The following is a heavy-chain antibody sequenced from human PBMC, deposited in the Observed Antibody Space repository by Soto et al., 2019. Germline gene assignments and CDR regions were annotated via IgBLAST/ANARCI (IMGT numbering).Heavy chain of an antibody. V-gene: IGHV1-2*02. D-gene: IGHD3-22*01. Sequence: ASVKVSCKASGYTFTGYYLHWVRQAPGQGLEWMGWINPNSGGTNCAQKFQGMVTMTRDTSISTAYMELSRLRSDDTAVYYCAKDPYSSGYYYLTPWGQGTLVTVSS. CDR2: INPNSGGT. CDR3: AKDPYSSGYYYLTP. CDR1: GYTFTGYY. J-gene: IGHJ5*02.